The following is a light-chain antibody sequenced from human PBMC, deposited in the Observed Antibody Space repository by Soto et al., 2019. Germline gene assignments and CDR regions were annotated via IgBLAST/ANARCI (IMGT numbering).Light chain of an antibody. CDR2: EAS. Sequence: DIQMTQSPSSVSASVGDRVTITCRASQVIGSWLAWYQQKPGKSPELLIYEASNLQSGVPSRFSGSGSGTAFTLTITSLRPEDLGTYYCQQANSFPFTFGPGTKVDIK. CDR1: QVIGSW. J-gene: IGKJ3*01. V-gene: IGKV1-12*01. CDR3: QQANSFPFT.